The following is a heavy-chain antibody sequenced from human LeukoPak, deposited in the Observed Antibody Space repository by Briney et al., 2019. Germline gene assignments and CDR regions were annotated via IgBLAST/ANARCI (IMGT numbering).Heavy chain of an antibody. CDR3: ARGRPARGDSAWYFDL. D-gene: IGHD2-21*02. CDR2: INHSGST. Sequence: PSETLSLTCAVSGGSFSGYYWTWIRQPPGKGLEWIGEINHSGSTNYNPSLKSRVTISVDTSKNQFSLKLSSVTAADTAVYYCARGRPARGDSAWYFDLWGRGTLVTVSS. V-gene: IGHV4-34*01. J-gene: IGHJ2*01. CDR1: GGSFSGYY.